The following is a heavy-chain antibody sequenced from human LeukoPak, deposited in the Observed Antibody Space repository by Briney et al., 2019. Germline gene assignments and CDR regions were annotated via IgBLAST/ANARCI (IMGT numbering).Heavy chain of an antibody. V-gene: IGHV3-30*18. D-gene: IGHD3-22*01. Sequence: PGRSLRLSCAASGFTFSSYGMHWVRQAPGKGLEWVAVISYDGSNKYYADSVKGRFTISRDNSKNTLYLQMNSLRAEDTAVYYCAKDRYYYDSLSSLGYWGQGTLVTVSS. CDR2: ISYDGSNK. CDR1: GFTFSSYG. CDR3: AKDRYYYDSLSSLGY. J-gene: IGHJ4*02.